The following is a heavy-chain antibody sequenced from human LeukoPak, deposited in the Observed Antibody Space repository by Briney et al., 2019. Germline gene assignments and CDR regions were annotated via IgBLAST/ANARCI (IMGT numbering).Heavy chain of an antibody. D-gene: IGHD3-10*01. V-gene: IGHV1-69*06. CDR1: GGTFSSYA. CDR2: IIPIFGTA. CDR3: AYYYGSGTYYYYGMDV. Sequence: ASVKVSCKASGGTFSSYAISWVRQAPGQGLEWMGGIIPIFGTANYAQKFQGRVTITADKSTSTAYMELSSLRSGDTAVYYCAYYYGSGTYYYYGMDVWGKGTTVTVSS. J-gene: IGHJ6*04.